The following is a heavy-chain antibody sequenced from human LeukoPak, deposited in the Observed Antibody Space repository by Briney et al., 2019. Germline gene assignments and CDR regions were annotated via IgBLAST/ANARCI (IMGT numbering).Heavy chain of an antibody. D-gene: IGHD3-10*01. CDR1: GYTFTSYD. J-gene: IGHJ5*02. CDR3: ARGYYKGVRGVLSRLNWFDP. Sequence: ASVKASCKASGYTFTSYDINWVRQATGQGLEWMGWMNPNSGNTGYAQKFQGRVTMTRNTSISTAYMELSSLRSEDTAVYYCARGYYKGVRGVLSRLNWFDPWGQGTLVTVSS. CDR2: MNPNSGNT. V-gene: IGHV1-8*01.